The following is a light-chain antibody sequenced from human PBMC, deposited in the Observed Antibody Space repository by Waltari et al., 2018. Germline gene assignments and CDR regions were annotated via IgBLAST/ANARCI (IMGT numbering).Light chain of an antibody. CDR3: QSYDSSLSGGV. CDR2: GTS. Sequence: QSVLTQPPSVSGAPGQRVTIPCTGSSSNIGAGYDVYWYQQLPGTAPKPPIYGTSNRPSGVPARFCGCKSGTSAALAITGRLAGDEAAYYCQSYDSSLSGGVFGGGTKLTVL. V-gene: IGLV1-40*01. J-gene: IGLJ2*01. CDR1: SSNIGAGYD.